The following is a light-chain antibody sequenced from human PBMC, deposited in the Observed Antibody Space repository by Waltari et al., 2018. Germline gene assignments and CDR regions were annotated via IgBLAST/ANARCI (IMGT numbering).Light chain of an antibody. CDR3: QQYDNLPRFT. Sequence: DIQMTQSPSSLSASVGDRVSITCRASQDISGYLNWYQHKPGKAPKLLIYNASNLKAGVPSRSSVSASATDFTLTISGLQPEDVATYFCQQYDNLPRFTFGPGTKVTIK. CDR2: NAS. V-gene: IGKV1-33*01. CDR1: QDISGY. J-gene: IGKJ3*01.